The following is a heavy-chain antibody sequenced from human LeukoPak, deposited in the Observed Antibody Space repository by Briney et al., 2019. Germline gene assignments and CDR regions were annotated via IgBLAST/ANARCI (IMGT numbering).Heavy chain of an antibody. CDR1: GFTFSSYG. D-gene: IGHD3-16*02. CDR3: AKDGVWGSYRHDVFDI. V-gene: IGHV3-30*18. J-gene: IGHJ3*02. CDR2: IWYGGSNK. Sequence: PGRSLRLSCAASGFTFSSYGMHWVRQAPGKGLEWVAVIWYGGSNKYYAGSVKGRFTISRDNSKNTLYLQMNSLRAEDTAVYYCAKDGVWGSYRHDVFDIGGKGTMATASS.